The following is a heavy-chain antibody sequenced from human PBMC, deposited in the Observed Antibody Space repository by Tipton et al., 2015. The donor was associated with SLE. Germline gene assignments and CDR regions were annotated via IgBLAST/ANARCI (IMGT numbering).Heavy chain of an antibody. Sequence: LSLTCAVYGGSFSGYYWTWIRQAPGKGLEWVSSISSTSRYIYYADSVKGRFTISRDNAKNSLSLQMNSLRVEDTAIYFCASGEGIAATLDYWGQGTLVTVSS. D-gene: IGHD6-13*01. J-gene: IGHJ4*02. CDR3: ASGEGIAATLDY. CDR1: GGSFSGYY. CDR2: ISSTSRYI. V-gene: IGHV3-21*01.